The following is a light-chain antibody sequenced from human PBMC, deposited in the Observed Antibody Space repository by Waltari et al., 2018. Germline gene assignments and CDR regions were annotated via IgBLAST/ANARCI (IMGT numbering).Light chain of an antibody. CDR3: QQYSSFSYT. J-gene: IGKJ2*01. V-gene: IGKV1-5*03. CDR1: QSISSW. CDR2: MAS. Sequence: DIQMTQSPSTLSASVGDRVTITCRASQSISSWLAWYQQKPGKAPKVLIYMASNLEGGVPSRFSGSGSGTEFTITISSLQPDDVATYYCQQYSSFSYTFGQGTKLEIK.